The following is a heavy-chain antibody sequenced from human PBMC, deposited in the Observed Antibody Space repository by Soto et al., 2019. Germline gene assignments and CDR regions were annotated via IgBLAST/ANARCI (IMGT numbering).Heavy chain of an antibody. CDR3: ARDPAADGYYGMDV. CDR1: EISFNSYN. J-gene: IGHJ6*02. Sequence: EVQLVESGGGLVKPGGSLRLSCVGSEISFNSYNMNWVRQAPGKGLEWVSFISSTSSHIHYADSVEGRFTISRDNAKNSLYLQMNSLRAEDTAVYYCARDPAADGYYGMDVWGQVTTVTVSS. CDR2: ISSTSSHI. D-gene: IGHD6-13*01. V-gene: IGHV3-21*01.